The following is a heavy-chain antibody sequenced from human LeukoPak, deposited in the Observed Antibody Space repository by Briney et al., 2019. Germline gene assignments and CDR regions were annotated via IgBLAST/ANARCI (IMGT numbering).Heavy chain of an antibody. CDR3: ARDDSSSWYSDAFDI. D-gene: IGHD6-13*01. V-gene: IGHV3-48*01. CDR2: ISSSSSTI. Sequence: PGGSLRLSCAASGFTFSSYSMNWVRQAPGKGLEWVSYISSSSSTIYYADSVKGRFTISRDNAKNSLYLQMNSLRAEDTAVYYCARDDSSSWYSDAFDIWGQGTMVTVSS. CDR1: GFTFSSYS. J-gene: IGHJ3*02.